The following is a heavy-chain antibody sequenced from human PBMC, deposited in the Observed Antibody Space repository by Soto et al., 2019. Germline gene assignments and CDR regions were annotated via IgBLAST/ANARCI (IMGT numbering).Heavy chain of an antibody. Sequence: EVQLLESGGDLVQPGGSLRLSCAPSGFTFSTYAMNWVRQAPGKGLEWVSGISGNGDTTYYADSVKGRFTISRDNTKKMLYLQMNTLRAEDTAVYYCAKDTGYTYGHGLDVWGQGTTVTVSS. V-gene: IGHV3-23*01. CDR1: GFTFSTYA. D-gene: IGHD5-18*01. CDR2: ISGNGDTT. J-gene: IGHJ6*02. CDR3: AKDTGYTYGHGLDV.